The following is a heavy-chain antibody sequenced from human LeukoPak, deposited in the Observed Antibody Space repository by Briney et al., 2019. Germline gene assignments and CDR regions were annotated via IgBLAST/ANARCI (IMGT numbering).Heavy chain of an antibody. CDR1: GYTFSGYY. Sequence: GASVKVSCEASGYTFSGYYMHWVRQAPGQGLEWMGWINPNSGGTNYAQKFQGRVTMTRDTSISTAYMELSRLRSDDTAVYYCARGYPLSTTAAGTYFQHWGQGTLDTVSS. V-gene: IGHV1-2*02. D-gene: IGHD6-13*01. CDR3: ARGYPLSTTAAGTYFQH. CDR2: INPNSGGT. J-gene: IGHJ1*01.